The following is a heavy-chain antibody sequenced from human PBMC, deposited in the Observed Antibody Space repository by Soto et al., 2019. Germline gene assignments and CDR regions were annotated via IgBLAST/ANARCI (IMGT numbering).Heavy chain of an antibody. D-gene: IGHD6-13*01. CDR1: GYTLTSYG. CDR2: ISDHNGNT. J-gene: IGHJ4*02. Sequence: QVQLVQSGAEVKEPGASVKVACKASGYTLTSYGISWVRQAPGQGLEWMGWISDHNGNTNYAQNLQGRVTMTTDTSTTTAYMELKNLRSDDTAVYYCARDRSNSEYWGQGTLVTVSS. V-gene: IGHV1-18*01. CDR3: ARDRSNSEY.